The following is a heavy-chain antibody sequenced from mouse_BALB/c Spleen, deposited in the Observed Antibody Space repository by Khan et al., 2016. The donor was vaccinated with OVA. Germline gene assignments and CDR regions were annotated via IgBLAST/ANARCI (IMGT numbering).Heavy chain of an antibody. CDR2: ISSTGSP. Sequence: EVELVESGPGLVKPSQSLSLTCTVTGYAITSDYAWNWIRQFPGNKLEWMGYISSTGSPSYTPSLKSRISITRDTSKNQFFLQLKSVTTEDTATYYCARSLYYSYGYALDCWGRGTSVTVSS. J-gene: IGHJ4*01. V-gene: IGHV3-2*02. CDR3: ARSLYYSYGYALDC. D-gene: IGHD2-14*01. CDR1: GYAITSDYA.